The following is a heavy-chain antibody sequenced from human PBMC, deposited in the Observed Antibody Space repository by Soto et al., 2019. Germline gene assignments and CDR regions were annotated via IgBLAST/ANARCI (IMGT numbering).Heavy chain of an antibody. CDR3: ARNEVRGYCSSTSCYGEWMDV. CDR1: GFTFSSYS. D-gene: IGHD2-2*01. V-gene: IGHV3-21*06. J-gene: IGHJ6*02. CDR2: MSSGGSYI. Sequence: EVQLVESGGGLVKPGGSLRLSCAASGFTFSSYSMNWVRQAPGKGLEWVSSMSSGGSYIYYADSVKGRFTISRDNAKNSLYLQMISLRAEDTAVYYCARNEVRGYCSSTSCYGEWMDVWGQVTTVTVSS.